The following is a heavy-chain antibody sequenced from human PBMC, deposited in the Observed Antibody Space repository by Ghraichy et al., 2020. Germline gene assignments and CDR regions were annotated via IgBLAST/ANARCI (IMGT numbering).Heavy chain of an antibody. Sequence: SETLSLTCAVSGGSISSSNWWSWVRQPPGKGLEWIGEIYHSGSTNYNPSLKSRVTISVDKSKNQFSLKLSSVTAADTAVYYCARDRVGGYSNFRNSYYGMDVWGQGTTVTVSS. CDR1: GGSISSSNW. D-gene: IGHD4-11*01. CDR3: ARDRVGGYSNFRNSYYGMDV. J-gene: IGHJ6*02. V-gene: IGHV4-4*02. CDR2: IYHSGST.